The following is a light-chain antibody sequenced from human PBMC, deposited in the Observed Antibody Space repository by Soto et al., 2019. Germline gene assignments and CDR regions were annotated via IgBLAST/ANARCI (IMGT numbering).Light chain of an antibody. CDR1: QSLLHSDGKTY. CDR3: QQYDSYVVT. Sequence: DILMTQPPLSLSVTPGQPASISCKSSQSLLHSDGKTYLYWYQQKPGKAPKLLIYDASRLERGVPSRFSGRGSGTEFTLTISSLQPDDFATYYCQQYDSYVVTFGGGTKVDIK. CDR2: DAS. V-gene: IGKV2-29*03. J-gene: IGKJ4*01.